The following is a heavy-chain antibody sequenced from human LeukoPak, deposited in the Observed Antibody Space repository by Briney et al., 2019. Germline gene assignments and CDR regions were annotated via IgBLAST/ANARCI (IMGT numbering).Heavy chain of an antibody. V-gene: IGHV4-34*01. J-gene: IGHJ5*02. D-gene: IGHD2-2*01. CDR1: GGSFSGYY. CDR3: ARGLGDSRAADCSSTSWSHWFDP. CDR2: INHSGST. Sequence: SETLSLTCAVYGGSFSGYYWSWIRQPPGKGLEWIGEINHSGSTNYNPPLKRRVTISVDTSKNQFSLKLSSAHAADTAVYFCARGLGDSRAADCSSTSWSHWFDPWGQGTLVTVSS.